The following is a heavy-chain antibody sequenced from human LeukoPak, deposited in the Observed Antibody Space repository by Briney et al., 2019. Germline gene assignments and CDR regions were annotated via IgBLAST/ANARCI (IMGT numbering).Heavy chain of an antibody. J-gene: IGHJ4*02. D-gene: IGHD3-10*01. CDR3: AREMGTRDYYGSGSYYFDY. Sequence: GGSLRLSCAASGFSFTSYAMSWVRQAQGKGLEWVSAVSRSGGATYYADSVKGRFTISRDNSKSTVYLEMNSLRAEDTAVYYCAREMGTRDYYGSGSYYFDYWGQGTLVTVSS. CDR1: GFSFTSYA. V-gene: IGHV3-23*01. CDR2: VSRSGGAT.